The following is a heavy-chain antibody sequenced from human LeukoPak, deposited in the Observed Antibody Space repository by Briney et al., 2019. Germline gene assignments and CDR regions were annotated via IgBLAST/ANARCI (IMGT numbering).Heavy chain of an antibody. D-gene: IGHD6-19*01. CDR1: GGTFSSYA. J-gene: IGHJ4*02. CDR2: IIPILGIA. Sequence: SVKVSCKASGGTFSSYAISWVRQAPGQGLEWMGRIIPILGIANYAQKFQGRVTITADKSTSTAYMELSSLRSEDTAVYYCAREPHRGPVAGIDYWGQGTPVTVSS. CDR3: AREPHRGPVAGIDY. V-gene: IGHV1-69*04.